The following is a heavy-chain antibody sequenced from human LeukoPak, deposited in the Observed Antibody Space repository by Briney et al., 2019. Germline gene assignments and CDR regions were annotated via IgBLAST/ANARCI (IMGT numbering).Heavy chain of an antibody. J-gene: IGHJ6*03. D-gene: IGHD2-2*01. CDR3: ARGHSHCSSTSCYVYYYYNYYMDV. Sequence: PSETLSLTCTVSGGSISSGSYYLSWIRQPAGKGLEWIGRIYTSGSTNYNPSLKSRVTISVDTSKNQFSLKLSSVTAADTAVYYCARGHSHCSSTSCYVYYYYNYYMDVWGKGTTVTVSS. V-gene: IGHV4-61*02. CDR2: IYTSGST. CDR1: GGSISSGSYY.